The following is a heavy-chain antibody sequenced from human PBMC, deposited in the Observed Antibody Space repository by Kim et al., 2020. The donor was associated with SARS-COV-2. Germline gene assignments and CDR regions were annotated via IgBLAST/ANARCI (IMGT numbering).Heavy chain of an antibody. J-gene: IGHJ4*02. CDR1: GGSISSSSYY. D-gene: IGHD3-9*01. Sequence: SETLSLTCTVSGGSISSSSYYWGWIRQPPGKGLEWIGSIYYSGSTYYNPSLKSRVTISVDTSKNQFSLKLSSVTAADTAVYYCAIYFDWLGADYWGQGTLVTVSS. CDR2: IYYSGST. V-gene: IGHV4-39*01. CDR3: AIYFDWLGADY.